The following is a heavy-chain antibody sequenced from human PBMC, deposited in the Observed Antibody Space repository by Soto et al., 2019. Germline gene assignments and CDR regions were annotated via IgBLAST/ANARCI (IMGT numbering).Heavy chain of an antibody. D-gene: IGHD6-19*01. V-gene: IGHV3-73*02. Sequence: EVQLVESGGGLVKPGGSLKLSCAASGLAFSGSAMHWVRQASGKGLEWVGRIRSKANTYATAYAASLKDRFTISRDDSKNTVYLQMNNLKAEDTAVYYCTRPGYTSGWDYYWGQGTLVTVSS. J-gene: IGHJ4*02. CDR3: TRPGYTSGWDYY. CDR1: GLAFSGSA. CDR2: IRSKANTYAT.